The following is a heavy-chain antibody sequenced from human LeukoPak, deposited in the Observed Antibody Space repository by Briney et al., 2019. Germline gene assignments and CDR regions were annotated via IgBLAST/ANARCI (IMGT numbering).Heavy chain of an antibody. CDR2: IYSGGST. CDR3: ARDYYDSSGYYLLHQTPLSDYYYGMDV. V-gene: IGHV3-66*01. D-gene: IGHD3-22*01. J-gene: IGHJ6*02. Sequence: GGSLRLSCAASGFTVSSNYMSWVRQAPGKGLEWVSVIYSGGSTYYADSVKGRFTISRDNSKNTLYLQMNSLRAEDTAVYYCARDYYDSSGYYLLHQTPLSDYYYGMDVWGQGTTVTVSS. CDR1: GFTVSSNY.